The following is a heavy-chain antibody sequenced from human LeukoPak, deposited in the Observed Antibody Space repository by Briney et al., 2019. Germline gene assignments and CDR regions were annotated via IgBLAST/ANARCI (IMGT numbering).Heavy chain of an antibody. CDR1: GGSFSGYY. D-gene: IGHD3/OR15-3a*01. V-gene: IGHV4-34*01. J-gene: IGHJ4*02. CDR3: ARQTGSGLFILP. CDR2: IYYSGNT. Sequence: SETLSLTCAVYGGSFSGYYWNWIRQVPGKGLVWIGSIYYSGNTYYNASLKSQVSISIDTSKNQFSLRLTSVTAADTAVYYCARQTGSGLFILPGGQGTLVTVSS.